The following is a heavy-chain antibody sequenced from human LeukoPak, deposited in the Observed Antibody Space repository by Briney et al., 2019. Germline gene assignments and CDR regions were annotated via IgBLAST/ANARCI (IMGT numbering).Heavy chain of an antibody. J-gene: IGHJ3*02. CDR1: GGTIGSGNYS. Sequence: KASETLSLTCTVTGGTIGSGNYSWNWIRQPAGKGLEWIGRIFSSGNTNYNPSLKSRVTMSLDTSKNHFSLKLSSVTAADTAVYYCARPLRCWDAFDIWGQGTMVTVSS. CDR3: ARPLRCWDAFDI. V-gene: IGHV4-61*02. CDR2: IFSSGNT. D-gene: IGHD5-24*01.